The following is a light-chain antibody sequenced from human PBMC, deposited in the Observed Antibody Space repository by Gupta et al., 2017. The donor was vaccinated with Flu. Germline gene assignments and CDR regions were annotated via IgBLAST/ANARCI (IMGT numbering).Light chain of an antibody. CDR3: RSDSGSSPV. CDR2: EGK. V-gene: IGLV2-14*01. Sequence: QETTISCTGTNSDSGAYNCVASNQQHPRQPHKLIIFEGKRRAAGVARRLSESKSSKTASLTIAVRQAEDEADYYCRSDSGSSPVFGGGTKLTVL. CDR1: NSDSGAYNC. J-gene: IGLJ2*01.